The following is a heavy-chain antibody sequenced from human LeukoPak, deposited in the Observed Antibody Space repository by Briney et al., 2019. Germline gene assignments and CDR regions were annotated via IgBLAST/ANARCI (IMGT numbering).Heavy chain of an antibody. V-gene: IGHV3-74*01. D-gene: IGHD6-19*01. CDR1: GFTFSSYW. CDR3: TRDLGVAALDN. CDR2: INSDGSTT. Sequence: PRGSLRLSCAASGFTFSSYWMHRVRQAPGKRLVWVSRINSDGSTTSYADSVKGRFTISRDNAKNTLYLQMNSLTAEETAVYYCTRDLGVAALDNWGQGTLVTVSS. J-gene: IGHJ4*02.